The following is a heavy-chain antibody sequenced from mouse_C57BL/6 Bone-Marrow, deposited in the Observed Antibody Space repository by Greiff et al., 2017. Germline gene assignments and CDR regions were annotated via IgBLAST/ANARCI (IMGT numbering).Heavy chain of an antibody. CDR3: ARNSNLAWFAY. CDR1: GYTFTNYW. CDR2: IYPGGGYT. D-gene: IGHD2-5*01. V-gene: IGHV1-63*01. J-gene: IGHJ3*01. Sequence: VQLQQSGAELVRPGTSVKMSCKASGYTFTNYWIGWAKQRPGHGLEWIGDIYPGGGYTNYNEKFKGKATLTADKSSSTAYMQFSSLTSEDSAIYYSARNSNLAWFAYWGQGTLVTVSA.